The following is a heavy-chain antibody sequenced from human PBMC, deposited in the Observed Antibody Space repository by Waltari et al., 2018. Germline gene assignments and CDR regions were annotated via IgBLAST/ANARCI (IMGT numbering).Heavy chain of an antibody. CDR1: GGSISSSS. CDR3: ARKGDVAVAGAYFDY. V-gene: IGHV1-69*01. D-gene: IGHD6-19*01. CDR2: IIPIFGTA. Sequence: QLQLQESGPGLVKPSETLSLTCTVSGGSISSSSYYWGWIRQPPGKGLEWMGGIIPIFGTANYAQKFQGRVTITADESTSTAYMELSSLRSEDTAVYYCARKGDVAVAGAYFDYWGQGTLVTVSS. J-gene: IGHJ4*02.